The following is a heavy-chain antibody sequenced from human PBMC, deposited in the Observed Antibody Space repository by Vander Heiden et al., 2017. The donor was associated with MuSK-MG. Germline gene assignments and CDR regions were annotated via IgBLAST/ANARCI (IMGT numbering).Heavy chain of an antibody. Sequence: QVQLVQSGAEVKKPGASVKVSCKASGYTFTGYYLPRVRQAPGQGLEWMGWINPNSGGTNYAQKFQGRVTMTRDTSISTAYMELSRLRSDDTAVYYCARDLWFGESSTWGWFDPWGQGTLVTVSS. CDR3: ARDLWFGESSTWGWFDP. CDR2: INPNSGGT. V-gene: IGHV1-2*02. D-gene: IGHD3-10*01. J-gene: IGHJ5*02. CDR1: GYTFTGYY.